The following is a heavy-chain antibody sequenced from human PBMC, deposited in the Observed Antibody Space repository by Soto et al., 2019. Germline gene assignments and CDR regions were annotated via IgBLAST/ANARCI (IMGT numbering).Heavy chain of an antibody. CDR3: ARDRSKVGRIAVAGTWGTSDYYYYGMDV. Sequence: PGGSLRLSCAASGFTFSSYGMHWVRQAPGKGLEWVAVIWYDGSNKYYADSVKGRFTISRDNSKNTLYLQMNSLRAEDTAVYYCARDRSKVGRIAVAGTWGTSDYYYYGMDVWGQGTTVTVSS. V-gene: IGHV3-33*01. CDR1: GFTFSSYG. CDR2: IWYDGSNK. J-gene: IGHJ6*02. D-gene: IGHD6-19*01.